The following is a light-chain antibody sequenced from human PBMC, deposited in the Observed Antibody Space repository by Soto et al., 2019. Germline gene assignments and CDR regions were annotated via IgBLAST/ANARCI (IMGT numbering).Light chain of an antibody. V-gene: IGKV1-39*01. CDR3: QQSYNTPRT. CDR2: TAS. CDR1: QPISDY. J-gene: IGKJ1*01. Sequence: DIQMTQSPSSLSAFVGDRVTITCRTSQPISDYLNWYQQKPGKAPSLLIYTASTLQTGVPSRFSGSGSGTHFTLTISSVHPEDFATYYCQQSYNTPRTFGQGTKVGIK.